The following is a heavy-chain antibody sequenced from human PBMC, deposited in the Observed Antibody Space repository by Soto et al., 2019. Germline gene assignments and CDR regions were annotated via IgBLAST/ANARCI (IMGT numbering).Heavy chain of an antibody. CDR2: IYHTGST. V-gene: IGHV4-31*03. D-gene: IGHD7-27*01. CDR1: GDPVSSGSYS. J-gene: IGHJ4*02. CDR3: AAKLGTTHYFDF. Sequence: QVQLQESGPGLVQPSQTLSLTCSVSGDPVSSGSYSWPWVRQHPVTGLEWIGYIYHTGSTYYNPSLQSRLIMSIDTSKNQFSLHLYSVTAADTAVYFCAAKLGTTHYFDFWGQGSLVAVSS.